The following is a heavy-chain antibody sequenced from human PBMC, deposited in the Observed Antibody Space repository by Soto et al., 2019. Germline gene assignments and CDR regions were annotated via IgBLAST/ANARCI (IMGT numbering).Heavy chain of an antibody. Sequence: QVQLVESGGGVVQPGRSLRLSCAASGFTFSSYAMHWVRQAPGKGLEWVAVISYDGSNKYYADSVKGRFTISRDNSKNTLYLQMNSLRAEDTPVYYCARDEGYGYSFYWGQGTLVTVSS. CDR3: ARDEGYGYSFY. J-gene: IGHJ4*02. CDR1: GFTFSSYA. CDR2: ISYDGSNK. D-gene: IGHD4-4*01. V-gene: IGHV3-30-3*01.